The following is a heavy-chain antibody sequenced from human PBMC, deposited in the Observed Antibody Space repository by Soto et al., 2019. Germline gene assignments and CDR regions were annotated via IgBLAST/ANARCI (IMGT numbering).Heavy chain of an antibody. D-gene: IGHD6-6*01. CDR2: IWYDGSNK. CDR1: GFTFSSYC. Sequence: XGSLRLSCAASGFTFSSYCMHWVRQAPGKGLEWVAVIWYDGSNKYYADSVKGRFTISRDNSKNTLYLQMNSLRAEDTAVYYCAREKNGRYSSSSGWFDTWGQGTLVTVSS. V-gene: IGHV3-33*01. CDR3: AREKNGRYSSSSGWFDT. J-gene: IGHJ5*02.